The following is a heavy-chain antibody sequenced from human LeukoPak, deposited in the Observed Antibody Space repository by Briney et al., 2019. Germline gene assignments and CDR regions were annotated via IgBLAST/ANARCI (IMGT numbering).Heavy chain of an antibody. CDR3: ARDLGTDYDSSGYYYVADDLGY. V-gene: IGHV1-2*02. CDR1: GYTFTGYY. J-gene: IGHJ4*02. D-gene: IGHD3-22*01. Sequence: ASVKVSCKASGYTFTGYYMHWVRQAPGQGLEWMGWINPNSGGTSYAQKFQGRVTMTRDMSTSTVYMELSSLRSEDTAVYYCARDLGTDYDSSGYYYVADDLGYWGQGTLVTVSS. CDR2: INPNSGGT.